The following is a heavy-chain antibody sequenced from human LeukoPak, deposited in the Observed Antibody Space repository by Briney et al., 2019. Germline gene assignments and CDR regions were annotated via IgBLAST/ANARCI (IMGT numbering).Heavy chain of an antibody. J-gene: IGHJ4*02. V-gene: IGHV4-59*08. CDR3: ARHGSGWSFDY. CDR1: GGSISGYY. CDR2: ISYSGST. Sequence: SETLSLTCTVSGGSISGYYWSWIWQPPGKGLEWIGYISYSGSTNYNPSLKSRVSISVDTSKNQFSLNLNSVTAADTAVFYCARHGSGWSFDYWGQGTLVTVSS. D-gene: IGHD6-19*01.